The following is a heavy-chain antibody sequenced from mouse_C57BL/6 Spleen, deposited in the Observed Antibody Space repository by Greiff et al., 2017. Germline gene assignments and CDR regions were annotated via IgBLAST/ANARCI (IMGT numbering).Heavy chain of an antibody. CDR2: INPNNGGT. J-gene: IGHJ3*01. D-gene: IGHD1-3*01. V-gene: IGHV1-22*01. CDR1: GYTFTDYN. Sequence: VQLQQSGPELVKPGASVKMSCKASGYTFTDYNMHWVKQSHGKSLEWIGYINPNNGGTSYNQKFKGKATLTVNKSSSTAYMELRSLTSEDSAVYYCARRESKSAPWFAYWGQGTLVTVSA. CDR3: ARRESKSAPWFAY.